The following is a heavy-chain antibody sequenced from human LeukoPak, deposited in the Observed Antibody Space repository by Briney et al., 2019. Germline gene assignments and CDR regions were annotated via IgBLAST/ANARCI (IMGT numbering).Heavy chain of an antibody. V-gene: IGHV1-8*02. CDR2: MNPNSGNT. Sequence: ASVKVSCKASGYTFTGYYMHWVRQAPGQGLEWMGWMNPNSGNTGYAQKFQGRVTMTRNTSISTAYMELSSLRSEDTAVYYCARGIRTMTTVTTGYWFDPWGQGTLVTVSS. CDR1: GYTFTGYY. CDR3: ARGIRTMTTVTTGYWFDP. J-gene: IGHJ5*02. D-gene: IGHD4-17*01.